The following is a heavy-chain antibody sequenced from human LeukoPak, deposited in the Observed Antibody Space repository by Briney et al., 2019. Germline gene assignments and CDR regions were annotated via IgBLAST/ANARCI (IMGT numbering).Heavy chain of an antibody. D-gene: IGHD3-10*01. Sequence: GGSLRLSCAASGFTFNSYAMNWVRQAPGKGLEWVSVISAGSIDTYYADSVKGRFTISRDNAKNSLYLQMNSLRAEDTALYYCAKALPYGSGSYQGAFDIWGQGTMVTVSS. CDR1: GFTFNSYA. J-gene: IGHJ3*02. CDR3: AKALPYGSGSYQGAFDI. V-gene: IGHV3-23*01. CDR2: ISAGSIDT.